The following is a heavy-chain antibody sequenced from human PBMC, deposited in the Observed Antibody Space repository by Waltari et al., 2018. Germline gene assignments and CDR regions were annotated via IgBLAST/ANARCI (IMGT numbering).Heavy chain of an antibody. Sequence: QLQLQESGPGLVKPSAPLPLTCTVPRGSNRSSRYYWPRARQPHGKGPGWFGGIDYWGSTYYKPCRKRRVTISVDTSKNEFSLKLGSVTAADTAVYYCARHADYDYVWGSYRYTGGGWFDPWGQGTLVTVSS. CDR1: RGSNRSSRYY. D-gene: IGHD3-16*02. CDR3: ARHADYDYVWGSYRYTGGGWFDP. CDR2: IDYWGST. V-gene: IGHV4-39*07. J-gene: IGHJ5*02.